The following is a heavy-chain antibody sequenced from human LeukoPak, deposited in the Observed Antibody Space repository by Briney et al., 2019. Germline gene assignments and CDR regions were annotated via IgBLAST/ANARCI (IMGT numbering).Heavy chain of an antibody. J-gene: IGHJ4*02. CDR2: INHSGST. D-gene: IGHD3-22*01. CDR3: ARGHGGYYSDSSGPVDY. V-gene: IGHV4-34*01. Sequence: SETLSLTCAVYGGSFSGYYWSWIRQPPGKGLEWIGEINHSGSTNYNPSLKSRVTISVDTSKNQFSLKLSSVTAADTAVYYCARGHGGYYSDSSGPVDYWGQGTLVTVSS. CDR1: GGSFSGYY.